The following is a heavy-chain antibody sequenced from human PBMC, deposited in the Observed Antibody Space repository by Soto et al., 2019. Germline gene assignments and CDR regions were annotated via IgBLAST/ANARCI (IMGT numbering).Heavy chain of an antibody. V-gene: IGHV1-69*08. D-gene: IGHD3-10*01. J-gene: IGHJ6*03. CDR1: GGTFTSDT. CDR3: ASEAGSYKIGTFPVYYMDV. CDR2: IIPILGTG. Sequence: QVQLVQSGPEVKKSGSSVKVSCKLSGGTFTSDTISWLRRAPGQGLEWMGRIIPILGTGKYAQKFQCRITIIEDKSTNTGYMEFRSLTSEETDIYYCASEAGSYKIGTFPVYYMDVWGNGTPVTVSS.